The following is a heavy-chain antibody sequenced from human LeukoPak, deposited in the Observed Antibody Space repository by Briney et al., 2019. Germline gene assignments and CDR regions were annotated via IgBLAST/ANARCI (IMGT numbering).Heavy chain of an antibody. D-gene: IGHD3-16*01. J-gene: IGHJ4*02. V-gene: IGHV4-61*05. CDR2: IYYSGST. Sequence: EWIGYIYYSGSTNYNPSLKSRVTISVDKSKNQFSLKLSSVTAADTAVYYCATLGVNTNFDYWGQGTLVTVSS. CDR3: ATLGVNTNFDY.